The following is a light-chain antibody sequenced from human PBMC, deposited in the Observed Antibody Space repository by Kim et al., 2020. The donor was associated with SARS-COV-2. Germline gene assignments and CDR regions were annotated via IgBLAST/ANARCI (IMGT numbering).Light chain of an antibody. CDR1: KLGDKY. V-gene: IGLV3-1*01. J-gene: IGLJ1*01. Sequence: SYELTQPPSVSVSPGQTASITCSGDKLGDKYACWYQQKPGQSPVLVIYQDSKRPSGIPERFSGSNSGNTATLTISGTQAMDEADYYCQAWDSNTPYVFGTGTKVTVL. CDR2: QDS. CDR3: QAWDSNTPYV.